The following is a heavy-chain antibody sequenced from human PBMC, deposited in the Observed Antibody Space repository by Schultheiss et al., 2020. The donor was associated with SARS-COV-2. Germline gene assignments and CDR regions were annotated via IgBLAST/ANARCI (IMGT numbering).Heavy chain of an antibody. V-gene: IGHV4-34*01. Sequence: SETLSLTCAVYGGSFSGYYWSWIRQPPGKGLEWIGEINHSGSTNYNPSLKSRVTISVDTSKNQFSVKLSSVTAADTAVYYCARGVYGDYGMDVWGQGTTVTVSS. CDR1: GGSFSGYY. CDR3: ARGVYGDYGMDV. D-gene: IGHD4-17*01. CDR2: INHSGST. J-gene: IGHJ6*02.